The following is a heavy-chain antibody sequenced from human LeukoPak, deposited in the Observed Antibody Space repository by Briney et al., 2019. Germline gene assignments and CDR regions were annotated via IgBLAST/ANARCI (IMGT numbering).Heavy chain of an antibody. CDR2: INPSGGST. CDR1: GYIFTSYY. D-gene: IGHD3-10*01. Sequence: GASVKVSCKASGYIFTSYYIHWVRQAPGQGLEWMGIINPSGGSTSYAQKFQGRVTMTRDMSTSTVYMELSSLRSEDTAVYYCAREVTMVRGVAKANWFDPWGQGTLVTVSS. J-gene: IGHJ5*02. CDR3: AREVTMVRGVAKANWFDP. V-gene: IGHV1-46*01.